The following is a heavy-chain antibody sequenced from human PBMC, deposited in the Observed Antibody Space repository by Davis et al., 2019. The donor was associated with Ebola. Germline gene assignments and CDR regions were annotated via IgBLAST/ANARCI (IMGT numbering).Heavy chain of an antibody. CDR2: IYYSGST. J-gene: IGHJ4*02. V-gene: IGHV4-31*03. D-gene: IGHD2-2*01. CDR1: GGSNSSGGYY. CDR3: ARDHPQYCTSTSCPYYFDY. Sequence: LRLSCTVSGGSNSSGGYYWSWIRQHPGKGLEWIGYIYYSGSTYYNPSLKSRVTISVDTSKNQFSLKLSSVTAADTAVYYCARDHPQYCTSTSCPYYFDYWGQGTLVTVSS.